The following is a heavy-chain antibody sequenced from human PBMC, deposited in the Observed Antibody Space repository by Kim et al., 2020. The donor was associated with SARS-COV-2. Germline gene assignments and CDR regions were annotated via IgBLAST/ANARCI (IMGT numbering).Heavy chain of an antibody. J-gene: IGHJ6*02. D-gene: IGHD3-10*01. CDR1: GYTFTSYY. Sequence: ASVKVSCKASGYTFTSYYMHWVRQAPGQGLEWMGIINPSGGSTSYAQKFQGRVTMTRDTSTSTVYMELSSLRSEDTAVYYCARDYYYGSGSYYFGRHPYYYYYGMDVWGQGTTVTVSS. CDR2: INPSGGST. V-gene: IGHV1-46*01. CDR3: ARDYYYGSGSYYFGRHPYYYYYGMDV.